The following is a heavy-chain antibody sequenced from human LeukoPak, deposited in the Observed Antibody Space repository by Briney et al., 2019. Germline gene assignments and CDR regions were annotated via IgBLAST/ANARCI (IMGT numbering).Heavy chain of an antibody. J-gene: IGHJ4*02. Sequence: GGSLRLSCAASGITFSSYAMSWVRQAPGKGLEWVSAISGSGGSTYYADSVKGRFTISRDNSKNTLYLQMNSLRAEDTAVYYCAKGGKWDVTPFDYWGQGTLVTLSS. V-gene: IGHV3-23*01. CDR3: AKGGKWDVTPFDY. D-gene: IGHD1-26*01. CDR1: GITFSSYA. CDR2: ISGSGGST.